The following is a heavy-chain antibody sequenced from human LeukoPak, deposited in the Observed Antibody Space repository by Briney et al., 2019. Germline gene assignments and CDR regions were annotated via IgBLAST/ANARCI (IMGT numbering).Heavy chain of an antibody. J-gene: IGHJ4*02. CDR3: ARGSIVGATPFDY. CDR1: GGSMNDYY. D-gene: IGHD1-26*01. Sequence: SETLSLTCTVSGGSMNDYYWSWFRQPPGKGLEWIGYIYYSGGTNSNPSLKSRVTISVDTSKNQFSLKLSSVTAADTAVYYCARGSIVGATPFDYWGQGTLVTVSS. V-gene: IGHV4-59*12. CDR2: IYYSGGT.